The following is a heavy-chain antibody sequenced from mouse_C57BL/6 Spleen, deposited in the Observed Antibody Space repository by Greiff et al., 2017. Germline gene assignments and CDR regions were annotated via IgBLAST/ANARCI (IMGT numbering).Heavy chain of an antibody. CDR1: GYTFTSYW. Sequence: QVQLQQPGAELVRPGSSVKLSCKASGYTFTSYWMDWVKQRPGQGLEWIGNIYPSDSETNYNQKFKDKATLTVDKSSSTAYMQLSSLTSEDSAVYYCASGSSGVDYWGKGTTLTVSS. CDR2: IYPSDSET. D-gene: IGHD3-2*02. V-gene: IGHV1-61*01. J-gene: IGHJ2*01. CDR3: ASGSSGVDY.